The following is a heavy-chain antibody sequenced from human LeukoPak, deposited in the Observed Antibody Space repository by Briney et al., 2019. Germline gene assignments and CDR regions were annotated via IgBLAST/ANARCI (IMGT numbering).Heavy chain of an antibody. Sequence: PGGSLRLSCAASRFTFSSYGMHWVRQAPGKGLEWVSSISSSSSYIYYADSVKGRFTISRDNAKNSLYLQMNSLGAEDTAVYYCARGPYCGGDCYPGYFDLWGRGTLVTVSS. CDR1: RFTFSSYG. CDR2: ISSSSSYI. D-gene: IGHD2-21*02. CDR3: ARGPYCGGDCYPGYFDL. J-gene: IGHJ2*01. V-gene: IGHV3-21*01.